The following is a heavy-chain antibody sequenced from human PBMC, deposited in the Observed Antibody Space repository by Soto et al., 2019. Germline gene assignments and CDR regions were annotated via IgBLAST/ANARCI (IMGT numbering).Heavy chain of an antibody. V-gene: IGHV4-39*01. J-gene: IGHJ5*02. Sequence: QLQLQESGPGLVKPSETLSLTCTVSGGSISSSTYYWRWIRQPPGKGLELIGTIYYSGSTYYNPSRTILVTISADTSKNQFSLKLSSVTAADTAVYYCASAGWFDPWGQGTLVTVSS. CDR1: GGSISSSTYY. CDR2: IYYSGST. CDR3: ASAGWFDP.